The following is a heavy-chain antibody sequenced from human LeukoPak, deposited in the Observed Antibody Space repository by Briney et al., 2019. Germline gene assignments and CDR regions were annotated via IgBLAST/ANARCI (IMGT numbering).Heavy chain of an antibody. D-gene: IGHD6-19*01. CDR2: IYHSGST. CDR3: ARDRRDSSGWSGFDY. J-gene: IGHJ4*02. CDR1: GGSNSSGGYY. Sequence: SQTLSLTCTVSGGSNSSGGYYWSWIRQPPGKGLEWIGYIYHSGSTYYNPSLKSRVTISVDRSKNQFSLKLSSVTAADTAVYYCARDRRDSSGWSGFDYWGQGTLVTVSS. V-gene: IGHV4-30-2*01.